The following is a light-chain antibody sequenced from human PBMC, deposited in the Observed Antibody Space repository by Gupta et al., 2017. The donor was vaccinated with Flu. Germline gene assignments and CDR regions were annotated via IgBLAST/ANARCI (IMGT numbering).Light chain of an antibody. V-gene: IGKV1-27*01. J-gene: IGKJ3*01. CDR1: QDISNY. CDR2: GAS. CDR3: QTYVLPRT. Sequence: DVQMTQSPSSLSASIGDRVNITCRASQDISNYLAWYQVKPGQVPKLLPRGASTLLAGVSSRFSGRGYARDFTLTINNLQPEDVASYFCQTYVLPRTFGPGTMVDIK.